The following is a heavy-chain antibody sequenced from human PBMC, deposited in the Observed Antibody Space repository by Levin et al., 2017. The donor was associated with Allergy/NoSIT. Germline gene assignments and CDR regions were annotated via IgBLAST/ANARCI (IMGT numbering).Heavy chain of an antibody. CDR2: IGSSSSPI. D-gene: IGHD3-10*01. J-gene: IGHJ5*02. CDR1: GFTLSSYS. V-gene: IGHV3-21*01. Sequence: HGESLKISCAASGFTLSSYSMNWVRQAPGKGLEWVSSIGSSSSPIYYGDSVKGRFTISRDNAKNSLYLQMNSLRAEDTAVYYCARGTILRGVIHDPWGQGTLVTVSS. CDR3: ARGTILRGVIHDP.